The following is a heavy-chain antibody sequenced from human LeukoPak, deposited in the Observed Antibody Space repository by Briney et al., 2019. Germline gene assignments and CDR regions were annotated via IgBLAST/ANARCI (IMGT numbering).Heavy chain of an antibody. J-gene: IGHJ4*02. CDR3: ARAGAYHFDN. D-gene: IGHD3-16*01. Sequence: GGSLRLSCAASGFTFSSYWMHWVRQAPGKGLVWVSIINTDTRGTYYADSVKGRFTISRDNAKNTLYLQMSSLRAEDTAVYYCARAGAYHFDNWGQGTLVIVSS. CDR2: INTDTRGT. V-gene: IGHV3-74*01. CDR1: GFTFSSYW.